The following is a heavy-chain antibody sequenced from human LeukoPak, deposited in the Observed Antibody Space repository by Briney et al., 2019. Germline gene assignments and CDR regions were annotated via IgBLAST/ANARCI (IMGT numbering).Heavy chain of an antibody. CDR2: IHPNSGGT. D-gene: IGHD2-15*01. CDR3: ARMIVVVVAATSDLYYFDY. V-gene: IGHV1-2*02. Sequence: GASVKVSCKASGYTFTGYYIHWVRQAPGQGLEWMGWIHPNSGGTNYAQKFQGRVTMTRDTSISTAYMELSRLRSDDTAVYYCARMIVVVVAATSDLYYFDYWGQGTPVTVSS. J-gene: IGHJ4*02. CDR1: GYTFTGYY.